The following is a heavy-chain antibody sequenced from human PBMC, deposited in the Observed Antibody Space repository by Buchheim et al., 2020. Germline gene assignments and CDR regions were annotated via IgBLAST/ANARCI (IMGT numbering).Heavy chain of an antibody. V-gene: IGHV1-3*01. CDR3: ARTFLFDY. J-gene: IGHJ4*02. Sequence: QVQLVQSGAEVRKPGASVKISCKASGYSFISFAIHWVRQAPGQGLEWMGWVNAGNGNTGYSQNFQGRVSITADKTASTAYMELKSLTSEDTAVYYCARTFLFDYWGQGTL. CDR2: VNAGNGNT. D-gene: IGHD2/OR15-2a*01. CDR1: GYSFISFA.